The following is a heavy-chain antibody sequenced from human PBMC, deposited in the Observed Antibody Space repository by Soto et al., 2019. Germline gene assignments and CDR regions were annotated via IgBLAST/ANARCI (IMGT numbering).Heavy chain of an antibody. J-gene: IGHJ6*02. D-gene: IGHD2-15*01. Sequence: GGSLRLSCAASGFTFSSYSLHWVRQAPGMGLEWVAVIAYDGRSEFYADSVKGRFTISRDTSKKTLNLQMNSLRAEDTAVYYCAKEAQDIVAAGATYYYVGWDVWGQGTTVTVSS. CDR2: IAYDGRSE. CDR1: GFTFSSYS. CDR3: AKEAQDIVAAGATYYYVGWDV. V-gene: IGHV3-30*04.